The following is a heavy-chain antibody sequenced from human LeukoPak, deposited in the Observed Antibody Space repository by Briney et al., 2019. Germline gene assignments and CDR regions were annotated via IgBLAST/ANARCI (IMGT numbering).Heavy chain of an antibody. CDR2: ISWNSRNT. Sequence: PGRSLRLSCAASGFTFDDYAMPWVRQAPGKGLEWVSGISWNSRNTGYADSVKGRFTISRDNAKNSLYLQMNSLRAEDTALYYCAKVAGVVIDWGQGTLVTVSS. CDR1: GFTFDDYA. CDR3: AKVAGVVID. J-gene: IGHJ4*02. D-gene: IGHD3-3*01. V-gene: IGHV3-9*01.